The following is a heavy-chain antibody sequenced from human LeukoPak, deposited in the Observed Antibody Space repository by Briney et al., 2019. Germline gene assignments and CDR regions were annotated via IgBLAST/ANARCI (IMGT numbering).Heavy chain of an antibody. V-gene: IGHV1-69*04. J-gene: IGHJ4*02. CDR1: GGTFSSYA. CDR2: IIPILGIA. D-gene: IGHD6-13*01. Sequence: GASVKVSCKASGGTFSSYAISWVRQAPGQGLEWMGRIIPILGIANYAQKFQGRVTITADKSTSTAYMELSSLRSEDTAVYYCAREGYRSSWYYFDYWGQGTLVTVSS. CDR3: AREGYRSSWYYFDY.